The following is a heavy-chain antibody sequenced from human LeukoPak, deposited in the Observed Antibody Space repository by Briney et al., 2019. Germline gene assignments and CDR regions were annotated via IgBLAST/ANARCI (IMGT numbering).Heavy chain of an antibody. D-gene: IGHD3-22*01. CDR1: GFTVSGNY. V-gene: IGHV3-53*01. J-gene: IGHJ6*04. Sequence: GGSLRLSCAASGFTVSGNYMSWVRQAPGEGLEWVSVIYSDDRTYYADSVKGRFTISRDNSKNTLYLQMNTLRAEDTAVYYCTRDGDYYDTSGPDVWGKGTTVTVSS. CDR2: IYSDDRT. CDR3: TRDGDYYDTSGPDV.